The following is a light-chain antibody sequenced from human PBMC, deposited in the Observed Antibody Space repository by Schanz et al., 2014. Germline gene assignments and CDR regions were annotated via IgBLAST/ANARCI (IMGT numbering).Light chain of an antibody. CDR3: SAYVQGRNFVA. V-gene: IGLV2-11*01. J-gene: IGLJ2*01. CDR1: SSDVGTYNY. CDR2: DVS. Sequence: QSALTQPRSVSGSPGQSVTISCTGTSSDVGTYNYVSWYQQHPGKAPKLMIYDVSKRPSGVPDRFSGSKSGNTASLTISGLQAEDEADYYCSAYVQGRNFVAFGGGTKLTVL.